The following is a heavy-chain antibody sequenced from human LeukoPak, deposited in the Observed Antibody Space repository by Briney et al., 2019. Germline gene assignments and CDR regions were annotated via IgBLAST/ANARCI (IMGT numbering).Heavy chain of an antibody. Sequence: ASVKVSCKASGGTFSSYAISWVRQAPGQGLEWMGGIIPIFGTANYAQKFQGRVTITADESTSTAYMELSSLRSEDTAVYYCASSYGSGSYQAYYYYYMDVWGKGTTVTISS. D-gene: IGHD3-10*01. CDR2: IIPIFGTA. CDR1: GGTFSSYA. J-gene: IGHJ6*03. CDR3: ASSYGSGSYQAYYYYYMDV. V-gene: IGHV1-69*13.